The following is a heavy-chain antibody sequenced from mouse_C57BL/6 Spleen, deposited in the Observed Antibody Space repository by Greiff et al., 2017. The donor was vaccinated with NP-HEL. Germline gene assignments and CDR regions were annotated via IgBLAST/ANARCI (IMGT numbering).Heavy chain of an antibody. Sequence: VQLVESGPGLVAPSQSLSITCTVSGFSLTSYAISWVRQPPGKGLEWLGVIWTGGGTNYNSALKSSLSISKDNSKSQVFLKMNSLQTVDTARYYCARNLDGSSHWYFDVWGTGTTVTVSS. CDR2: IWTGGGT. CDR1: GFSLTSYA. V-gene: IGHV2-9-1*01. J-gene: IGHJ1*03. CDR3: ARNLDGSSHWYFDV. D-gene: IGHD1-1*01.